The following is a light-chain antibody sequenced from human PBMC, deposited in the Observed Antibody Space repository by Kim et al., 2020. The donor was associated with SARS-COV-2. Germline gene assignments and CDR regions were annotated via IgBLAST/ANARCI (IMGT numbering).Light chain of an antibody. J-gene: IGKJ1*01. CDR2: DAS. Sequence: GDRVTITCRASQSISILLAWYQQKPGKAPNLLIYDASSLESGVPTRFSGSGSGTESTLTISSLQPDDFATYYCQEYKSNSWTFGQGTKVDIK. V-gene: IGKV1-5*01. CDR1: QSISIL. CDR3: QEYKSNSWT.